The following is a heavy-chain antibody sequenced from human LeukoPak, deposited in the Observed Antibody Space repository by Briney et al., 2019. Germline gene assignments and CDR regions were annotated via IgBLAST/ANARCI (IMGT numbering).Heavy chain of an antibody. CDR2: IYSDSST. CDR3: ARDAVTAPPYYYYGMDV. D-gene: IGHD2-21*02. J-gene: IGHJ6*02. Sequence: GGSLRLSCAASGFTVSSNFMRWVRQAPGKGLEWVSVIYSDSSTYYADSVKGRFTIYRDNSKNTLYLQMNSLRAEDTAVYYCARDAVTAPPYYYYGMDVWGQGTTVTVSS. CDR1: GFTVSSNF. V-gene: IGHV3-53*01.